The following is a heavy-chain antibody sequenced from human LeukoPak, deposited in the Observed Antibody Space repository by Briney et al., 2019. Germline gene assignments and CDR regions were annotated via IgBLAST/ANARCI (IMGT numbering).Heavy chain of an antibody. D-gene: IGHD1-1*01. V-gene: IGHV3-64*02. Sequence: GGSLRLSCAASGFTFSSYAMHWVRQAPGKGLEYVSAISSDGGSTYYADSVKGRFTISRDNSKNKVYLQMGSLRAEDMAVYFCASWKGWYFDLWGRGTLVTVSS. CDR2: ISSDGGST. CDR3: ASWKGWYFDL. J-gene: IGHJ2*01. CDR1: GFTFSSYA.